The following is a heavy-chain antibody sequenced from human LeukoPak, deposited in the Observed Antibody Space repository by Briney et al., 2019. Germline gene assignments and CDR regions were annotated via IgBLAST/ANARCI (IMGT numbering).Heavy chain of an antibody. J-gene: IGHJ4*02. V-gene: IGHV3-30-3*01. CDR1: GFTFSSYA. CDR2: ISFDGSNK. CDR3: ATSLRGVPDY. D-gene: IGHD3-10*01. Sequence: PGRSLRLSCAASGFTFSSYALHWVRQAPGKGLEWVAVISFDGSNKYYTDSVKGRFTISRDNSKNTLFLQMSSLGAEDTAVYYCATSLRGVPDYWGQGTLVTVSS.